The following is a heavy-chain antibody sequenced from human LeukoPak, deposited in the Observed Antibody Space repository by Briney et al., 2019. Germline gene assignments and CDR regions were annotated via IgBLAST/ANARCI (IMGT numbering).Heavy chain of an antibody. D-gene: IGHD2-2*01. Sequence: PGGSLRLSCAASGFTFSSYGMHWVRQAPGKGLEWVAVISYDGSNKYYADSVKGRFTISRDNSKNTLYLQMNSLRAEDTAVYYCAKSMGTYCSSTSCYGLRLDYWGQGTLVTVSS. CDR1: GFTFSSYG. V-gene: IGHV3-30*18. CDR2: ISYDGSNK. CDR3: AKSMGTYCSSTSCYGLRLDY. J-gene: IGHJ4*02.